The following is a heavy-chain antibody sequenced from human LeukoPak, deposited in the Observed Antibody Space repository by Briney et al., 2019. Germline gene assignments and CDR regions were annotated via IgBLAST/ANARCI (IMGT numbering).Heavy chain of an antibody. CDR3: ARGRVDFWSGYGMDV. J-gene: IGHJ6*02. CDR2: INPNSGGT. D-gene: IGHD3-3*01. Sequence: ASVKVSCKASGYTFTGYYMHWVRQAPGQGLEWMGWINPNSGGTNYAQKFQGRVTMTRDTSISTAYMELSRLRSDDTAVYYRARGRVDFWSGYGMDVWGQGTTVTVSS. CDR1: GYTFTGYY. V-gene: IGHV1-2*02.